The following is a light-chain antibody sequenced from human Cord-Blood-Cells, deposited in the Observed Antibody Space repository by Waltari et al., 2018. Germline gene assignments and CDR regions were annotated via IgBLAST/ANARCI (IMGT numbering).Light chain of an antibody. V-gene: IGLV2-14*01. CDR3: SSYTSSSTYV. J-gene: IGLJ1*01. Sequence: QSALTQPASVSGSPGQSITISCTGTSSHVGGYNYVSWYHQHPGKAPKLMIYDVSNRPSGVSYRFSGSKSGNPASLTISGLQAEDEADYYCSSYTSSSTYVFGTGTKVTVL. CDR1: SSHVGGYNY. CDR2: DVS.